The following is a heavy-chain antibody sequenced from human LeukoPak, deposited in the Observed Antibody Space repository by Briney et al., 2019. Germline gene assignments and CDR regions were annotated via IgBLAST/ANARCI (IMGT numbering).Heavy chain of an antibody. CDR1: GGSFSGYY. CDR2: INHSGST. D-gene: IGHD1-1*01. J-gene: IGHJ4*02. Sequence: SETLSLTCAVYGGSFSGYYWSWIRQPPGKGLEWIGEINHSGSTNYNPSLKSRVTLLVDTSKNHFSLKLSSATAADTAVYYCASGFRGQLGYFDYWGQGTLVTVSS. CDR3: ASGFRGQLGYFDY. V-gene: IGHV4-34*01.